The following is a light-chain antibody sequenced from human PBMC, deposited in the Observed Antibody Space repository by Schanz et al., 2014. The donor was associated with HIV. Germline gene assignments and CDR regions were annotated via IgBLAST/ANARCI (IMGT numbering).Light chain of an antibody. CDR1: QSVSSSY. J-gene: IGKJ5*01. CDR2: DAS. Sequence: EIVLTQSPGTLSLSPGERATLSCRASQSVSSSYLAWYQQKPGQAPRLLIYDASNRATGIPDRFSGSGSGTDFTLTISRLEPADFAVYYCQQYGTSPITFGQGTRLEIK. CDR3: QQYGTSPIT. V-gene: IGKV3-20*01.